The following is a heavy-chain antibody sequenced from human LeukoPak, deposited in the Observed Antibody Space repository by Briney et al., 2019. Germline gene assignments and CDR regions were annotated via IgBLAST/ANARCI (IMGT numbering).Heavy chain of an antibody. D-gene: IGHD6-6*01. CDR2: ISSSSSYI. CDR3: ATGWGYSSSSDY. CDR1: GFPFSSYS. V-gene: IGHV3-21*01. J-gene: IGHJ4*02. Sequence: PGGSLRLSCAASGFPFSSYSMNWVRQAPGKGLEWVSSISSSSSYIYYADSVKGRFTISRDNAKNSLYLQMNSLRAEDTAVYYCATGWGYSSSSDYWGQGTLVSVSS.